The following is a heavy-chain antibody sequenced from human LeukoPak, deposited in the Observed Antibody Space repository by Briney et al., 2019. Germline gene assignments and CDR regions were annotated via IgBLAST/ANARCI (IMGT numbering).Heavy chain of an antibody. J-gene: IGHJ4*02. D-gene: IGHD5-18*01. V-gene: IGHV1-3*01. CDR2: INAGNGNT. Sequence: ASVKVSCKASGYTFTSYAMHWVRQAPGQRLEWMGWINAGNGNTKYSQKFQGRVTITRDTSASTAYMELSNLRSEDTAVYYCAMHVDTAMVFDYWGQGTLVTVSS. CDR1: GYTFTSYA. CDR3: AMHVDTAMVFDY.